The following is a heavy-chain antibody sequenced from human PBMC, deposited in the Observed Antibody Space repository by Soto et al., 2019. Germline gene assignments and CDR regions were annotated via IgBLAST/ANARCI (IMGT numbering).Heavy chain of an antibody. CDR3: ARVGPWVPYYYDSSPYTFENWFDP. V-gene: IGHV4-38-2*01. CDR2: IYHGVST. Sequence: SETLSLTCAVSGYSISSGYYWGWLRQPPGKGLEWIGSIYHGVSTYYNPSLNSRVTLSIDMTNNHVSLILNSVTAADTAVYYCARVGPWVPYYYDSSPYTFENWFDPWGQGTLVTVSS. CDR1: GYSISSGYY. D-gene: IGHD3-22*01. J-gene: IGHJ5*02.